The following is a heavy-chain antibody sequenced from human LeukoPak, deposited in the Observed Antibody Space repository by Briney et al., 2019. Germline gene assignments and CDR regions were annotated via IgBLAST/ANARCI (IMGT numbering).Heavy chain of an antibody. D-gene: IGHD5-18*01. CDR3: ARDLHSYGY. CDR1: GFTFNNYE. CDR2: ISESGTST. Sequence: PGGSLRLSCAASGFTFNNYEMNWVRQAPGKGLEWVSYISESGTSTYYADSVKGRFTISRDNAKNSLYLQMNSLRAEDTAVYYCARDLHSYGYWGQGTLVTVSS. V-gene: IGHV3-48*03. J-gene: IGHJ4*02.